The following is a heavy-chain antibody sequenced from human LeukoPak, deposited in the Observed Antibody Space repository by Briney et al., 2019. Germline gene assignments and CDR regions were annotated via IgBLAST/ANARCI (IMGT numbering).Heavy chain of an antibody. V-gene: IGHV4-39*07. CDR3: ARGFLGSYYYYYYMDV. J-gene: IGHJ6*03. CDR1: GVSISTSSYY. CDR2: IFYSGST. D-gene: IGHD1-26*01. Sequence: SETLSLTCTVSGVSISTSSYYWGWVRQPPGKGLEWIGNIFYSGSTYYNPSLKSRVTISVDTSKNQFSLKLSSVTAADTAVYYCARGFLGSYYYYYYMDVWGKGITVTVSS.